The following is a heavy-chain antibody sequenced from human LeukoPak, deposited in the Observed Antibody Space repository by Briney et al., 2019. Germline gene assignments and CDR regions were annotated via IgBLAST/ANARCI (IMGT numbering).Heavy chain of an antibody. V-gene: IGHV1-2*02. J-gene: IGHJ5*02. CDR3: ARDRWGNITRIRGIDP. CDR1: GYTFTGYY. D-gene: IGHD3-22*01. CDR2: ISPNSGST. Sequence: ASVKVSCKASGYTFTGYYMHWVRPAPGQGLAWMGWISPNSGSTNYAQKFQGRVTMTRDTSISAAYMELSRLRFDDTAVYYCARDRWGNITRIRGIDPWGQGTLVTVSS.